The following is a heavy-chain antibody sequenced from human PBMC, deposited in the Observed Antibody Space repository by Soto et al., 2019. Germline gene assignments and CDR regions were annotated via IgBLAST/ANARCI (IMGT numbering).Heavy chain of an antibody. D-gene: IGHD6-6*01. J-gene: IGHJ6*02. CDR3: GRRRVAVAARPYYYYVMDV. CDR2: INPNSGNT. V-gene: IGHV1-8*01. Sequence: QVQLVQSGAEVKKPGASVKVSCKASGYTFTSYDINWVRQATGQGLEWMGWINPNSGNTAYAQKFQGRVNMTRNTSAGTAAMELRGLGSDATSVYSCGRRRVAVAARPYYYYVMDVWGQGATVTVSS. CDR1: GYTFTSYD.